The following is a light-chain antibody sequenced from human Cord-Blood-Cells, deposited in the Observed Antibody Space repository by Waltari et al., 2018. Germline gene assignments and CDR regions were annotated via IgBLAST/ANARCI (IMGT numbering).Light chain of an antibody. V-gene: IGLV2-8*01. CDR2: EGS. J-gene: IGLJ3*02. CDR1: SSDVGGYNY. Sequence: QSALTQPPSASGSPGQSVTISCTGTSSDVGGYNYVSWYQQHPGKAPKLMFDEGSRRPSGPPGRFAANKAGTTASRTGSVHPAEDEADYCRRSYAGSNHLVFGGGTKLTVL. CDR3: RSYAGSNHLV.